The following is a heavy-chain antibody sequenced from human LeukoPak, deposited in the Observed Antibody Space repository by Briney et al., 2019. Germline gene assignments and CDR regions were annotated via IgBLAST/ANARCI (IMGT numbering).Heavy chain of an antibody. J-gene: IGHJ4*02. V-gene: IGHV3-7*01. CDR1: GFTFSSYW. CDR3: ARKRYWNYEN. Sequence: GGSLRLSCAASGFTFSSYWMSWARQAPGKELEWVANIKQDGSEKYYVDSVKGRFTISRDNAENSLYLQMNSLSAEDTAVYYCARKRYWNYENWGQGTLVTVSS. D-gene: IGHD1-7*01. CDR2: IKQDGSEK.